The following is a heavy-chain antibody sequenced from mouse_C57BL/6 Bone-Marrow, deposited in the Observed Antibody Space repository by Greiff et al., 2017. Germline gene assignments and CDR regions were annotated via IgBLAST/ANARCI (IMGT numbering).Heavy chain of an antibody. D-gene: IGHD2-5*01. CDR3: AREVIVTTRYYAMDY. Sequence: QVQLQQSGAELVKPGASVKLSCKASGYTFTSYCMHWVKQRPGQGLEWIGMIHPNSGSTNYNEKFKSKATLTVDKSSSTAYMQLSSLTSEDSAVYYCAREVIVTTRYYAMDYWGQGTSVTVSS. J-gene: IGHJ4*01. CDR1: GYTFTSYC. CDR2: IHPNSGST. V-gene: IGHV1-64*01.